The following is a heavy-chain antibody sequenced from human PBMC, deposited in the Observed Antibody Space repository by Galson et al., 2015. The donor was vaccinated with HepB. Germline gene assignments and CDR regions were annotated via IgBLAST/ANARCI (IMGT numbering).Heavy chain of an antibody. Sequence: SVKVSCKASGGTFSSYAISWVRQAPGQGLEWMGGIIPLFGTTHYAQKFQGRVTFTADESTSTAYMELSSPRSEDTAVYYCTATDEYCTSTNCYITYYYGMDVWGHGTTVSVSS. CDR3: TATDEYCTSTNCYITYYYGMDV. CDR1: GGTFSSYA. V-gene: IGHV1-69*13. D-gene: IGHD2-2*02. J-gene: IGHJ6*02. CDR2: IIPLFGTT.